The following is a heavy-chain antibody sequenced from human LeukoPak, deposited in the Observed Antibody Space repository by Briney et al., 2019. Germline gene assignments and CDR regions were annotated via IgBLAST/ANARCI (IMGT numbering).Heavy chain of an antibody. CDR3: ARVDSSSWYGGEFDY. CDR2: IYYSGST. J-gene: IGHJ4*02. Sequence: SETLSLTCTVSGGPISSYYWSWIRQPPGKGLEWIGYIYYSGSTNYNPSLKSRVTISVDTSKNQFSLKLSSVTAADTAVYYCARVDSSSWYGGEFDYWGQGTLVTVSS. CDR1: GGPISSYY. V-gene: IGHV4-59*01. D-gene: IGHD6-13*01.